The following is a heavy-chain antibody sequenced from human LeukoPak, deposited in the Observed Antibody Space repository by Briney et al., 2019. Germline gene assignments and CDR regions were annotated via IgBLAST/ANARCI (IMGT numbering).Heavy chain of an antibody. CDR1: GYTFTGYY. Sequence: ASVKVSCKASGYTFTGYYMHWVRQAPGQGLEWMGWINPNSGGTNYAQKFQGRVTMTRDTSISTAYMELSRLRSDDTAVYYCATDIGAGAAAGTDYWGQGTLVTVSS. J-gene: IGHJ4*02. CDR3: ATDIGAGAAAGTDY. CDR2: INPNSGGT. D-gene: IGHD6-13*01. V-gene: IGHV1-2*02.